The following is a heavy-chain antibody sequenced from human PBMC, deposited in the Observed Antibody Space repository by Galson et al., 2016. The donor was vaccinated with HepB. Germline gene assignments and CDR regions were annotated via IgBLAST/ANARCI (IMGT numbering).Heavy chain of an antibody. J-gene: IGHJ4*02. CDR3: VRVGVSGNFAWREAEH. CDR1: GYTFTEYD. D-gene: IGHD1-26*01. CDR2: MNPNSGNR. V-gene: IGHV1-8*01. Sequence: SVKVSCKASGYTFTEYDMNWVRQATGQGLEWMGWMNPNSGNRGYAQKFQGRVTMTRDTSIRTAFMELSSLRSEDTAVYFCVRVGVSGNFAWREAEHWGQGSLVTASS.